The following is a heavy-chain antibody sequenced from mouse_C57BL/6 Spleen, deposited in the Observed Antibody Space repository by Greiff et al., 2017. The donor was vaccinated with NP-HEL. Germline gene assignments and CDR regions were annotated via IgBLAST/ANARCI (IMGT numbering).Heavy chain of an antibody. V-gene: IGHV1-22*01. CDR3: ARTYSNYPYYFDY. D-gene: IGHD2-5*01. Sequence: VQLKESGPELVKPGASVKMSCKASGYTFTDYNMHWVKQSHGKSLEWIGYINPNNGGTSYNQKFKGKATLTVNKSSSTAYMELRSLTSEDSAVYYCARTYSNYPYYFDYWGQGTTLTVSS. CDR1: GYTFTDYN. J-gene: IGHJ2*01. CDR2: INPNNGGT.